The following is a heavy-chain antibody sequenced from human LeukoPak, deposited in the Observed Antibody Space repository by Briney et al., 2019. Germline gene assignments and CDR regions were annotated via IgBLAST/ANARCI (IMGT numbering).Heavy chain of an antibody. V-gene: IGHV3-11*04. CDR3: AKALSSSWPFDY. CDR1: GFTFSDYN. D-gene: IGHD6-13*01. J-gene: IGHJ4*02. CDR2: ISRSGSTK. Sequence: GGSLRLSCAASGFTFSDYNMRWIRQAPGKGLEWVSSISRSGSTKYYADSVKGRFTISRDNSKNTLYLQMNSLRAEDTAVYYCAKALSSSWPFDYWGQGTLVTVSS.